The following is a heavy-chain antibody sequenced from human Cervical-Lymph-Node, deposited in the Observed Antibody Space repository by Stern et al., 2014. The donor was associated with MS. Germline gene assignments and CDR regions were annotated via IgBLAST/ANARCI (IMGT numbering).Heavy chain of an antibody. V-gene: IGHV1-58*01. D-gene: IGHD2-2*01. CDR3: VAVSCSSDSCYGGLYYYGMDV. Sequence: QLVQSGLEVKKPGTSVKVSCQASGSTFSRSAVQWVRQARGQRLEWMGWIVVGSGATNCAREFKVRVTLRSDMSTCTAYMELRILRSEDTAVYYCVAVSCSSDSCYGGLYYYGMDVWGQGTTVTVAS. J-gene: IGHJ6*02. CDR1: GSTFSRSA. CDR2: IVVGSGAT.